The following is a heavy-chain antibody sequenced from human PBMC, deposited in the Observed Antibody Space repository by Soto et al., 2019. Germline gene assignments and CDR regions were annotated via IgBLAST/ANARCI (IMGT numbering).Heavy chain of an antibody. V-gene: IGHV1-18*04. CDR1: GYTFTSYG. CDR2: ISAYNGNT. D-gene: IGHD3-3*01. Sequence: ASVKVSCKASGYTFTSYGISWVRQAPGQGLEWMGWISAYNGNTNYAQKLQGRVTMTTDTSTSTAYMELRSLTSDDRAVYYCARARWRITIFGVVAYYGMDVCRQGTTVTVSS. J-gene: IGHJ6*02. CDR3: ARARWRITIFGVVAYYGMDV.